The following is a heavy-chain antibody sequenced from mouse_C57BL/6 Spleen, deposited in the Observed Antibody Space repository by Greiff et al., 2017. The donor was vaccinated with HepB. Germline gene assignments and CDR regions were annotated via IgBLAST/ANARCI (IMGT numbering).Heavy chain of an antibody. J-gene: IGHJ1*03. CDR2: IYPGGGYT. V-gene: IGHV1-63*01. CDR3: ARGNGSSYRLWYFDV. Sequence: VQLQQSGAELVRPGTSVKMSCKASGYTFTNYWIGWAKQRPGHGLEWIGDIYPGGGYTNYNEKFKGKATLTADKSSSTAYMQFSSLTSEDSAIYYCARGNGSSYRLWYFDVWGTGTTVTVSS. D-gene: IGHD1-1*01. CDR1: GYTFTNYW.